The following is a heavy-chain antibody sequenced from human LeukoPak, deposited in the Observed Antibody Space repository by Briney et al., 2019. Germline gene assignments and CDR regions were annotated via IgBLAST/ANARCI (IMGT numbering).Heavy chain of an antibody. Sequence: ASVKVSCKPSGYTFTSYGINWVRQAPGQGLEWMGWISSYNGNTNYAQNLQGRVTMTTDTSTSTAYMELRSLRSEDTAVYYRATSSFVVVPPNWFDPWGQGTLVTVSS. D-gene: IGHD2-2*01. V-gene: IGHV1-18*01. CDR2: ISSYNGNT. CDR1: GYTFTSYG. J-gene: IGHJ5*02. CDR3: ATSSFVVVPPNWFDP.